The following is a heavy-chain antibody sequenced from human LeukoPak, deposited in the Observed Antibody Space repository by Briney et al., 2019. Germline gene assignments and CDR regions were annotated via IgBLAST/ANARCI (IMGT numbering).Heavy chain of an antibody. V-gene: IGHV1-2*02. J-gene: IGHJ3*02. CDR3: ARDYRKRVTGTGPGFDN. CDR2: INPNSGDT. D-gene: IGHD1-1*01. CDR1: GYTFTSYF. Sequence: ASVKVSCKASGYTFTSYFMHWVRQTPGQGLQWMGWINPNSGDTNYAQKFQGRVTMTRDTSITTAYMDLSRLRPDDTAVYYCARDYRKRVTGTGPGFDNWGQGTLVTVSS.